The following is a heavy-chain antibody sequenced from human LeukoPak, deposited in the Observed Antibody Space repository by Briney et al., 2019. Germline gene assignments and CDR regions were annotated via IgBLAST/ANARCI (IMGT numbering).Heavy chain of an antibody. CDR3: ARDLRGYYDSSGYYYRY. V-gene: IGHV1-18*01. Sequence: ASVKVSCKASGYTFTSYGISWVRQAPGQGLEWMGWISAYIGNTSYAQKLQGRATMTTDTSTSTAYMELRSLRSDDTAVYYCARDLRGYYDSSGYYYRYWGQGTLVTVSS. CDR2: ISAYIGNT. J-gene: IGHJ4*02. D-gene: IGHD3-22*01. CDR1: GYTFTSYG.